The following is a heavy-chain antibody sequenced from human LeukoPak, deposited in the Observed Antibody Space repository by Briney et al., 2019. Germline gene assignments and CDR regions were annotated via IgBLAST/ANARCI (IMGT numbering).Heavy chain of an antibody. D-gene: IGHD1-14*01. CDR3: ARGRNWQTFYHYYMDV. CDR2: INHGVVT. J-gene: IGHJ6*03. CDR1: GGSFSGHY. V-gene: IGHV4-34*01. Sequence: SETLSLTCGVPGGSFSGHYWTWLRQTPGKGLEWRWEINHGVVTNYNPSLKRRVSISIDTSTNEIYLNMSSVTAADTGIYYCARGRNWQTFYHYYMDVWGKGATVTVS.